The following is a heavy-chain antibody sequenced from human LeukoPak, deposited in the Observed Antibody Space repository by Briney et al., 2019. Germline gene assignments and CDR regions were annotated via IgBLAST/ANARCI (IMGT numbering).Heavy chain of an antibody. Sequence: SETLSLTCTVSGGSISSHYWSWIRQPPGKGLEWIGYIYYSGSTNYNPSLKSRVTISVDTSKNQFSLKLSSVTAADTVVYYCARFRLDGIAAPNWGQGTLVTVSS. J-gene: IGHJ4*02. D-gene: IGHD6-6*01. V-gene: IGHV4-59*11. CDR2: IYYSGST. CDR1: GGSISSHY. CDR3: ARFRLDGIAAPN.